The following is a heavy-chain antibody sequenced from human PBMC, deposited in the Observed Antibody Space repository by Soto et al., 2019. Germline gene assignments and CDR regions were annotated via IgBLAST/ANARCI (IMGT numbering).Heavy chain of an antibody. CDR2: ISSTTNYI. CDR3: ARESEDLTSNFDY. V-gene: IGHV3-21*06. Sequence: EVQLVESGGGLVKPGGSLRISCEVSGFTFTRYSMNWVRQAPGKGLEWVSSISSTTNYIYYGDSMKGRFTISRDNAKNSLYLEMNSLRAEDTAVYYCARESEDLTSNFDYWGQGTLVTVSS. J-gene: IGHJ4*02. CDR1: GFTFTRYS.